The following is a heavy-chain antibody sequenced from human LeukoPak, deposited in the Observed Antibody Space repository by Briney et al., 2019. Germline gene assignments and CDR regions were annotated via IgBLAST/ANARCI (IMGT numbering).Heavy chain of an antibody. CDR1: RFIFNRYG. CDR3: AKYQGDYYGSTCYLRYLEY. CDR2: IRFDESAT. V-gene: IGHV3-30*02. J-gene: IGHJ4*02. D-gene: IGHD3-10*01. Sequence: PGGSLRLSCAASRFIFNRYGMHWVRQAPGKGLEWVSFIRFDESATVYADSVKGRFTISRDNSKNTVYMQMTSLRVEDTGLYYFAKYQGDYYGSTCYLRYLEYWGQGILVTVSS.